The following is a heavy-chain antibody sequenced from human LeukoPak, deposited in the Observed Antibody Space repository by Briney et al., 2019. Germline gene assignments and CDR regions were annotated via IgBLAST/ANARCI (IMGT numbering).Heavy chain of an antibody. V-gene: IGHV3-23*01. CDR3: AKLWFGELSAFDY. D-gene: IGHD3-10*01. CDR1: GFTFSGYA. CDR2: ISGSGGST. Sequence: GGSLRLSCAASGFTFSGYAMSWVRQAPGKGLEWVSAISGSGGSTYYADSVKGRFTISRDNSKNTLYLQMNSLRAEDTAVYYCAKLWFGELSAFDYWGQGTLVTVSS. J-gene: IGHJ4*02.